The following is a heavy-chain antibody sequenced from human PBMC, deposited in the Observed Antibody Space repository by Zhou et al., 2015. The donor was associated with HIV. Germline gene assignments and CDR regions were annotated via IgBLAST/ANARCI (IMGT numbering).Heavy chain of an antibody. V-gene: IGHV1-46*01. CDR1: GYTFTSYY. CDR2: INPSGGST. Sequence: QVQLVQSGAEVKKPGASVKVSCKASGYTFTSYYMHWVRQAPGQGLEWMGIINPSGGSTSYAQKFQGRVTMTRDTSTSTVYMELSSLRSEDTAVYYCANDMTGHNPHYWGQGTLVTVSS. CDR3: ANDMTGHNPHY. D-gene: IGHD3-9*01. J-gene: IGHJ4*02.